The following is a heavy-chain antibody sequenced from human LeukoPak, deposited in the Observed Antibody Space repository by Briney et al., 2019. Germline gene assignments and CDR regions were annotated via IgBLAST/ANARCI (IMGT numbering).Heavy chain of an antibody. D-gene: IGHD6-13*01. CDR2: INHSGST. J-gene: IGHJ4*02. Sequence: SETLSLTCAVYGGSFSGYYWSWIRQPPGKGLEWIGEINHSGSTNYNPSLKSRVTISVDTSKNQFSLKLSSVTAADTAVYYCAKLRGGGSAAGISDYWGQGTLVTVSS. CDR1: GGSFSGYY. V-gene: IGHV4-34*01. CDR3: AKLRGGGSAAGISDY.